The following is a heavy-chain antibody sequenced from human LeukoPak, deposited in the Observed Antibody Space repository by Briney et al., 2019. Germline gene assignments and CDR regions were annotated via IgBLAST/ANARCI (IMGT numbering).Heavy chain of an antibody. CDR3: AKEVAVAGRPTHLFDY. CDR2: ISGSGGST. D-gene: IGHD6-19*01. V-gene: IGHV3-23*01. Sequence: GGSLRLSCAASGFTFSSYAMSWVRQAPGKGLEWVSAISGSGGSTYYADSVKGRFTISRDNSKNTLYLQMNSLRAEETAVYYCAKEVAVAGRPTHLFDYWGQGTLVTVSS. CDR1: GFTFSSYA. J-gene: IGHJ4*02.